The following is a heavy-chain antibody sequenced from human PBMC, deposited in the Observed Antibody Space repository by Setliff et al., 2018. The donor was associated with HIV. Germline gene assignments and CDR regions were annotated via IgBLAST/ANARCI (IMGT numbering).Heavy chain of an antibody. V-gene: IGHV4-59*01. Sequence: PSETLSLTCTVSGGSICSYYWSWIRQPPGKGLEWIGYIYYSGSTSYNPSLKGRVTISVETSKNQFSVRLNSVTAADTAVYYCARSDSGYRSSWAPFDIWGQGTMVTVSS. CDR1: GGSICSYY. J-gene: IGHJ3*02. CDR3: ARSDSGYRSSWAPFDI. CDR2: IYYSGST. D-gene: IGHD6-13*01.